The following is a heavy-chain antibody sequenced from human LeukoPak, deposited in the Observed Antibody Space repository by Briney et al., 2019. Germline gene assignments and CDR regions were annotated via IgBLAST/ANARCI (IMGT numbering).Heavy chain of an antibody. D-gene: IGHD3-16*01. CDR2: LRGDGET. Sequence: SGGSLRLSCAASGFKFSNYAMSWVRQAPARGLEWVSSLRGDGETFYADSVKCRFTLSRDDSRNTVYVQLNNLRVEDTAVYYCAKASWVASADAVLWGQGTLVTVSS. CDR1: GFKFSNYA. V-gene: IGHV3-23*01. CDR3: AKASWVASADAVL. J-gene: IGHJ4*02.